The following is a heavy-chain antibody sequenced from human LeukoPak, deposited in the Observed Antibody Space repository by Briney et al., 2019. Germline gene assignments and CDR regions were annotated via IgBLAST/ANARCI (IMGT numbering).Heavy chain of an antibody. D-gene: IGHD3-16*02. J-gene: IGHJ4*02. CDR2: INPSGGST. V-gene: IGHV1-46*01. CDR1: GYTFTSYY. Sequence: ASVKVSCKASGYTFTSYYMHWVRQAPGQGLEWMGIINPSGGSTSYAQKFQGRVTITRDTSTSTVYMELSSLRSEDTAVYYCARDRPVMITFGGVIIAAYWGQGTLVTVSS. CDR3: ARDRPVMITFGGVIIAAY.